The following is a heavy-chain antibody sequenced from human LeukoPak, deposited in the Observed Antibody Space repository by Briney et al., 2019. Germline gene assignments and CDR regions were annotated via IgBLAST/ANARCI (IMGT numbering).Heavy chain of an antibody. J-gene: IGHJ4*02. Sequence: PGGSLRLSCAASGFTFSSYAMSWVRQAPGKGLEWGSAISGSGGSTYYADSVKGRFTISRDNSKNTLYLQMNSLRAEDTAVYYCAKEAKVNCGGDCYYQYYFDYWGQGTLVTVSS. CDR3: AKEAKVNCGGDCYYQYYFDY. CDR1: GFTFSSYA. D-gene: IGHD2-21*02. V-gene: IGHV3-23*01. CDR2: ISGSGGST.